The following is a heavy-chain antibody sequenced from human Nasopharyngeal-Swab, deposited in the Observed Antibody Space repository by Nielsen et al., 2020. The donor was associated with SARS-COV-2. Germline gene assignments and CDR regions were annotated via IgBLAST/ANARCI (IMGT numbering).Heavy chain of an antibody. D-gene: IGHD7-27*01. CDR2: IQQDGDIT. CDR3: ARAPPSTGDYYFDT. Sequence: GESLKISCVTSGFTFGRYWMTWVRQAPGKGLEWVANIQQDGDITYYLESVKGRFTISRDNAKNSLYLQMNSLRAGDTAVYFCARAPPSTGDYYFDTWGQGTLVTVSS. V-gene: IGHV3-7*01. J-gene: IGHJ4*02. CDR1: GFTFGRYW.